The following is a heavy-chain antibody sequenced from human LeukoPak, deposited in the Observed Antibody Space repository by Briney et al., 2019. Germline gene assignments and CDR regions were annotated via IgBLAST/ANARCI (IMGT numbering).Heavy chain of an antibody. J-gene: IGHJ4*02. CDR1: GFTFSSDS. V-gene: IGHV3-23*01. CDR2: ISHSGVST. D-gene: IGHD2-2*01. Sequence: GGSLRLSCAASGFTFSSDSMTWVRQAPGKGLEWVSTISHSGVSTFYADPVRGRFTISRDNSKNTLYLHMNSLCAEDTAIYYCAKDSFSSTWGQGTLVTVSS. CDR3: AKDSFSST.